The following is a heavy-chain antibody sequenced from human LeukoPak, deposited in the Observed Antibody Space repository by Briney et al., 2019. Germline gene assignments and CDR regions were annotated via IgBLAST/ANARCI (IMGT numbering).Heavy chain of an antibody. CDR1: GYTFTGYY. D-gene: IGHD6-19*01. V-gene: IGHV1-2*02. CDR2: INPNSGGT. J-gene: IGHJ4*02. Sequence: ASVKVSCKASGYTFTGYYMHWVRQAPGQGLEWMGWINPNSGGTNYAQKFQGRVTMTRDTSISAAYMELSRLRSDDTAVYYCAIVPGRTIAVAGTGYFDYWGQGTLVTVSS. CDR3: AIVPGRTIAVAGTGYFDY.